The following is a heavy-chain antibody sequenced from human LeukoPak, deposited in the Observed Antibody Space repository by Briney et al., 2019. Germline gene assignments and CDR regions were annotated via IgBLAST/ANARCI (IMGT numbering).Heavy chain of an antibody. CDR3: ARDFNYYDSSGYYSSDY. CDR2: INTNTGNP. D-gene: IGHD3-22*01. Sequence: ASVKVSCKASGGTFSSYAISWVRQAPGQGLEWMGWINTNTGNPTYAQGFTGRFVFSLDTSVSTAYLQISSLKAEDTAVYYCARDFNYYDSSGYYSSDYWGQGTLVTVSS. J-gene: IGHJ4*02. CDR1: GGTFSSYA. V-gene: IGHV7-4-1*02.